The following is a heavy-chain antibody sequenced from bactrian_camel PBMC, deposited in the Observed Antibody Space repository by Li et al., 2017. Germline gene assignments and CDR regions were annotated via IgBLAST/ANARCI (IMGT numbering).Heavy chain of an antibody. CDR2: IVSDGRT. CDR3: AVDLRISGGCSAHTPPVLGN. D-gene: IGHD7*01. V-gene: IGHV3S53*01. J-gene: IGHJ4*01. Sequence: VQLVESGGGSVQAGGSLRLSCVASGYTYSTYCVGWFRQAPGKEREGVAFIVSDGRTRYADFVKGRFTISLDDAKSTLYLQMNSLKPEDAAMYYCAVDLRISGGCSAHTPPVLGNRGQGTQVTVS. CDR1: GYTYSTYC.